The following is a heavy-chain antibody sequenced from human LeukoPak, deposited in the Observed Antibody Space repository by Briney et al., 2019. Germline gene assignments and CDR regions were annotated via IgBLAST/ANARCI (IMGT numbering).Heavy chain of an antibody. D-gene: IGHD2-21*02. Sequence: PSETLSLTCAVYGGSFGGYYWSWIRQPPGKGLEWIGEINHSGSTNYNPSLKSRVTISVDTSKNQFSLKLSSVTAADTAVYYCASARWTDCGGDCYTFDYWGQGTLVTVSS. V-gene: IGHV4-34*01. CDR1: GGSFGGYY. J-gene: IGHJ4*02. CDR2: INHSGST. CDR3: ASARWTDCGGDCYTFDY.